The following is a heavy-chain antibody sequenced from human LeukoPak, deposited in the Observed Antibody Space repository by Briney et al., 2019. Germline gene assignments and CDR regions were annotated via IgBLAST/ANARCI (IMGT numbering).Heavy chain of an antibody. V-gene: IGHV5-51*01. D-gene: IGHD2-15*01. J-gene: IGHJ4*02. CDR1: GSRFTSSW. CDR2: IYPGDSDI. Sequence: GESLKISCEGSGSRFTSSWIGWVRPMPGKGLEWMGIIYPGDSDIRYSPSFQGQVTISADKSITTAYLQWSSLKASDTAIYYCARGLYCSGGSCRFDYWGQGTLVTVSS. CDR3: ARGLYCSGGSCRFDY.